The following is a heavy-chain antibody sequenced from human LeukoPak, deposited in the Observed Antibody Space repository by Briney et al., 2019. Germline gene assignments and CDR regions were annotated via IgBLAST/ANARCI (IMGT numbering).Heavy chain of an antibody. D-gene: IGHD3-3*01. J-gene: IGHJ5*02. Sequence: SGGSLRLSCAASGFTFSSYGMHWVRQAPGKGLEWVAVIWYDGSNKYYADSVKGRFTTSRDNSKNTLYLQMNSLRAEDTAVYYCAPTIFGVGDWFDPWGQGTLVTVSS. CDR1: GFTFSSYG. CDR2: IWYDGSNK. V-gene: IGHV3-33*01. CDR3: APTIFGVGDWFDP.